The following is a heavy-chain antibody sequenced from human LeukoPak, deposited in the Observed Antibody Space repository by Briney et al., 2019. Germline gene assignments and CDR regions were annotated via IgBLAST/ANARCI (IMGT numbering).Heavy chain of an antibody. D-gene: IGHD1-7*01. V-gene: IGHV3-7*01. CDR3: ARVGGQGWNYGY. CDR1: GGSFSGYY. J-gene: IGHJ4*02. Sequence: PSETLSLTCAVYGGSFSGYYWSWIRQPPGKGLKWVASIKEDGSEKHYVDSVKGRFTISRDNAKNSLYLQMNSLRAEDTAVYYCARVGGQGWNYGYWGQGTLVAVSS. CDR2: IKEDGSEK.